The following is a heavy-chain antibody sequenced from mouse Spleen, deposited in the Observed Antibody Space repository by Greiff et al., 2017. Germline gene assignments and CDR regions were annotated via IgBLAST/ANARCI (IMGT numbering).Heavy chain of an antibody. V-gene: IGHV5-17*01. CDR1: GFTFSDYG. CDR3: ARGITTVVASYYAMDY. CDR2: ISSGSSTI. Sequence: EVHLVESGGGLVKPGGSLKLSCAASGFTFSDYGMHWVRQAPEKGLEWVAYISSGSSTIYYADTVKGRFTISRDNAKNTLFLQMTSLRSEDTAMYYCARGITTVVASYYAMDYWGQGTSVTVSS. J-gene: IGHJ4*01. D-gene: IGHD1-1*01.